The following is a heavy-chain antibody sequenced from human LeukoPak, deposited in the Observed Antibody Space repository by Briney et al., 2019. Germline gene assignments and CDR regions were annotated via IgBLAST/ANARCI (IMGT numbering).Heavy chain of an antibody. Sequence: GGSLRPSCAASGFTFSSSAMSWVRQAPGKGLEWVSVISGSGDSAHYADSVKGRFTISRDNSKNTLYLQMNSLRAEDTAVYYCARQRLGDYWGQGSLVTVSS. J-gene: IGHJ4*02. CDR3: ARQRLGDY. D-gene: IGHD6-19*01. CDR2: ISGSGDSA. V-gene: IGHV3-23*01. CDR1: GFTFSSSA.